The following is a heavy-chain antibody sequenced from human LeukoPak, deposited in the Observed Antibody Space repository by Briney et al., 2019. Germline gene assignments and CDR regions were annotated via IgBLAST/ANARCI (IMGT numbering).Heavy chain of an antibody. CDR1: GFTFSSSW. J-gene: IGHJ6*03. CDR3: ARKGGYFYYYLDV. D-gene: IGHD3-16*01. CDR2: INSDGSST. V-gene: IGHV3-74*01. Sequence: TGGSLRLSCAASGFTFSSSWMHWARQAPGKGLVWVSRINSDGSSTSYADSVKGRSTNSKGNAKNPLFLQMNSLRAEDKAAYYCARKGGYFYYYLDVWGKRTTVTVSS.